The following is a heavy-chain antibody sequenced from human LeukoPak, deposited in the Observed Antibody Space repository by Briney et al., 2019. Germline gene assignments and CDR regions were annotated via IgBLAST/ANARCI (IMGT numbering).Heavy chain of an antibody. CDR1: GGSISSSKW. J-gene: IGHJ4*02. D-gene: IGHD3-22*01. V-gene: IGHV4-4*02. Sequence: PSETASLTCAVSGGSISSSKWWSWVRQPPGKGLEWIGEIYHSGSTNYNPSLKSRVTISVDKSKNQFSLKMTSVTAADTAVYYCARKGYSSPYYFDYWGQGTLVTVSS. CDR2: IYHSGST. CDR3: ARKGYSSPYYFDY.